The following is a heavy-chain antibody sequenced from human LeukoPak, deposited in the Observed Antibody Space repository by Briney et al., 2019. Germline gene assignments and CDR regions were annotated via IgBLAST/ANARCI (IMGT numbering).Heavy chain of an antibody. CDR1: GFTFGDYA. CDR3: ARDHEDGGGGYSLRGDY. CDR2: ISRSSNLK. J-gene: IGHJ4*02. Sequence: GRSLRLSCTASGFTFGDYAMNWVRQAPGKGLEWISYISRSSNLKQYADYVKGRFTVSRDNAKNSLYLQINSLRAEDTAIYYCARDHEDGGGGYSLRGDYWGQGTLVTVSS. D-gene: IGHD2-21*01. V-gene: IGHV3-48*01.